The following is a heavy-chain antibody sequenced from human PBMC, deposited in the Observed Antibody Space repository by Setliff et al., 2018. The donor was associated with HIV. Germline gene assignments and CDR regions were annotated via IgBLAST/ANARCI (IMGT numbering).Heavy chain of an antibody. CDR2: IYYSGST. Sequence: SETLSLTCTVSGGSIRSSSFYWGWIRQPPGKGLEWIASIYYSGSTYYNSSLKSRVTISVDTSKNQFSLKLSSVTATDTAVYYCARHAIVDTAGRGFDYWGQGTLVTVSS. V-gene: IGHV4-39*01. CDR1: GGSIRSSSFY. D-gene: IGHD5-18*01. J-gene: IGHJ4*02. CDR3: ARHAIVDTAGRGFDY.